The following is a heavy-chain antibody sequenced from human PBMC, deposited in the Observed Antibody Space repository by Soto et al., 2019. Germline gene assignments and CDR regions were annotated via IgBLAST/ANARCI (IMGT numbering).Heavy chain of an antibody. J-gene: IGHJ4*02. Sequence: EGQLLESGGGFVQPGGSLRLSCVASGFPFSHYDMTWVRQVPGKGLEWVSAISAGGDRTDYADSVRGRFTISRDNSRNTVYLQINSLSAEDTAEFYCATYCTRVTCRTYWGQGVLVTVSS. CDR1: GFPFSHYD. D-gene: IGHD2-8*01. CDR2: ISAGGDRT. CDR3: ATYCTRVTCRTY. V-gene: IGHV3-23*01.